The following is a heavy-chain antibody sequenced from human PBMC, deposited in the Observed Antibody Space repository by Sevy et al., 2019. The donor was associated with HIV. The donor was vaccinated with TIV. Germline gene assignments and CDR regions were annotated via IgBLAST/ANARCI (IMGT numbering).Heavy chain of an antibody. V-gene: IGHV3-23*01. CDR2: IRGSGATT. CDR3: AKGRTIIATGPDY. CDR1: GFTFNNYA. Sequence: GGSLRLSCAASGFTFNNYAMSWVRRAPGRGLEWVSTIRGSGATTHYADSVKGRFSISRDNSNNTVYLQMNSLRAEDTAVYYCAKGRTIIATGPDYWGQGTLVTVSS. J-gene: IGHJ4*02. D-gene: IGHD3-22*01.